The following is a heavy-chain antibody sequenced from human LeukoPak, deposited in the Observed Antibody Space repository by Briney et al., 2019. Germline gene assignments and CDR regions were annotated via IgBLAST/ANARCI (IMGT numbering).Heavy chain of an antibody. V-gene: IGHV4-39*02. CDR2: IYYSGST. CDR3: AREGGPYRPLDY. J-gene: IGHJ4*02. CDR1: GGSVSSSSCY. Sequence: SETLSLTCTVSGGSVSSSSCYWGWIRQPPGKGLEWIGDIYYSGSTFYNPSLKSRVTMSVDTSKNQFSLKLSSVTAADTAVYYCAREGGPYRPLDYSGQGTLVTVSS.